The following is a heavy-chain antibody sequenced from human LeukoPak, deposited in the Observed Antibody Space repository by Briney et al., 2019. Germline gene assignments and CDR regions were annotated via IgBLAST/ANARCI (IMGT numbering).Heavy chain of an antibody. CDR3: ARDRMTTVTTVGLY. D-gene: IGHD4-17*01. Sequence: GGSLRLSCAASGFTFSRYWMHWVRQAPGKGLVWVSRINSDGSSTSYADSVKGRFTISRDNSKNTLYLQMNSLRAEDTAVYYCARDRMTTVTTVGLYWGQGTLVTVSS. V-gene: IGHV3-74*01. J-gene: IGHJ4*02. CDR1: GFTFSRYW. CDR2: INSDGSST.